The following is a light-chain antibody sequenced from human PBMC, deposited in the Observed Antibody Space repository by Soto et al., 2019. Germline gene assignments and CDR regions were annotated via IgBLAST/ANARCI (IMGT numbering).Light chain of an antibody. CDR3: QQRSNWPLT. V-gene: IGKV3-11*01. J-gene: IGKJ4*01. Sequence: EILMTQSPVTLSVSPGERATLSCRASQSVSSNLAWFQQKPGQAPRLLIYAASNRATGIPARFSGSGSGTDFTLTISSLEPEDFAVYYCQQRSNWPLTFGGGTKVDIK. CDR1: QSVSSN. CDR2: AAS.